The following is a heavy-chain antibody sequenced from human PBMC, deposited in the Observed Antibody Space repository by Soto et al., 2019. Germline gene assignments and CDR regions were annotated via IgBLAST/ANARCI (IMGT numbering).Heavy chain of an antibody. D-gene: IGHD3-16*01. V-gene: IGHV4-31*03. CDR2: IYHTGNT. CDR3: ARRDTLGGGIDG. Sequence: QVQLQESGPGLVKPSQTLSLTCSVSGGSISSGSYYWSWIRQYPGKGLEWIGYIYHTGNTYYNPSLKRRVTISVYTSKNQFFLKLNSVTAAGTAVYFCARRDTLGGGIDGWGQGTTVPVSS. CDR1: GGSISSGSYY. J-gene: IGHJ6*01.